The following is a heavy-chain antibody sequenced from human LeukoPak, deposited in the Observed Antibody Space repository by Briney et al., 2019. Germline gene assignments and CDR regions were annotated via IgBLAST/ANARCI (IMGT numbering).Heavy chain of an antibody. CDR2: IYPGNSET. J-gene: IGHJ4*02. CDR3: ARQWGGSGQDYDY. Sequence: PGESLKISCKGSGYSFTSYWIGWVRQMPGKGLEWMGIIYPGNSETRYSPSFQGQATISADKSINSAYLQWSSLKASDTAIYYCARQWGGSGQDYDYWGQGTLVTVSS. D-gene: IGHD6-19*01. V-gene: IGHV5-51*01. CDR1: GYSFTSYW.